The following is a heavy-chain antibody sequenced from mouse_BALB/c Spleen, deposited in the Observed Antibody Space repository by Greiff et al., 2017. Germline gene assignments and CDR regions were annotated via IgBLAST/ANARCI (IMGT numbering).Heavy chain of an antibody. D-gene: IGHD1-1*01. V-gene: IGHV5-6-4*01. Sequence: DVKLVESGGGLVKPGGSLKLSCAASGFTFSSYTMSWVRQTPEKRLEWVATISSGGSYTYYPDSVKGRFTISRDNAKNTLYLQMSSLKSEDTAMYYCTRDTLYGSSPAWFAYWGQGTLVTVSA. CDR2: ISSGGSYT. CDR1: GFTFSSYT. CDR3: TRDTLYGSSPAWFAY. J-gene: IGHJ3*01.